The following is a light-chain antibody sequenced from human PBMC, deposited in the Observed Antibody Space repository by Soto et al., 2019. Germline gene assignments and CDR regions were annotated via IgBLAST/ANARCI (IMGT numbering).Light chain of an antibody. J-gene: IGKJ2*01. CDR1: QSISSW. V-gene: IGKV1-5*03. Sequence: DIQMTQSPSTLSASVGDRVTITCRASQSISSWLAWYQQKLGKAPKLLIYKASSLESGGPSRFSGSGSGTEFTLTISSLQRDDFASYYCQQYNSYSRNTFGQGTKLEIK. CDR2: KAS. CDR3: QQYNSYSRNT.